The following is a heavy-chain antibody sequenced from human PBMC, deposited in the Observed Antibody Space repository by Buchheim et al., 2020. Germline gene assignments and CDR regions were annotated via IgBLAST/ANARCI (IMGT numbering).Heavy chain of an antibody. V-gene: IGHV3-48*03. J-gene: IGHJ6*02. D-gene: IGHD4-17*01. Sequence: EVQLVESGGGLVQPGGSLRLSCAASGFTFSSYEMNWVRQAPGKGLEWVSYISSSGSTIYYADSVKGRFTISRDNAKNSLYLQMNSLRAEDTAVYYCARDTVTTDYYYYGMDVWGQGT. CDR3: ARDTVTTDYYYYGMDV. CDR2: ISSSGSTI. CDR1: GFTFSSYE.